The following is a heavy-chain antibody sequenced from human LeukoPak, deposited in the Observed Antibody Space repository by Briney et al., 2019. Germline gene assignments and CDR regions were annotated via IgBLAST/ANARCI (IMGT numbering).Heavy chain of an antibody. CDR1: GYTFAGYD. V-gene: IGHV1-8*01. CDR2: MHPNSGDT. CDR3: ARGRLNGNVDF. D-gene: IGHD1-20*01. J-gene: IGHJ4*02. Sequence: ASVKVSCKTSGYTFAGYDINWVRQAAGQGFEWMGWMHPNSGDTGYAHNLQGRITITRDSSTATVFMELSSLRSEDTAMYYCARGRLNGNVDFWGQGTLVTVSS.